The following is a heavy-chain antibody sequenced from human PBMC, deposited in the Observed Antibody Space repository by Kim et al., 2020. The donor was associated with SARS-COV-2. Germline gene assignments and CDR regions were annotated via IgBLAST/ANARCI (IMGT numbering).Heavy chain of an antibody. Sequence: GGSLRLSWAASAFTFSNYGMNWVRQAPGKGLEWVSSISTRSSYIFYADSVKGRFTISRDDAKSSLYLQMNSLRAEDTAVYYCARSDSGSLYYLDSWGQGTLVTVSS. V-gene: IGHV3-21*06. CDR1: AFTFSNYG. J-gene: IGHJ4*02. D-gene: IGHD1-26*01. CDR3: ARSDSGSLYYLDS. CDR2: ISTRSSYI.